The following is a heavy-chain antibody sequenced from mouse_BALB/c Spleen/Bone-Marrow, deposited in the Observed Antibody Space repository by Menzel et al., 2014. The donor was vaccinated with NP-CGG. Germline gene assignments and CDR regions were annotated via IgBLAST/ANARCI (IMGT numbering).Heavy chain of an antibody. D-gene: IGHD1-1*01. CDR1: GFNIKDTY. CDR3: AMYYYGSSLFAY. V-gene: IGHV14-3*02. CDR2: IDLANGNT. J-gene: IGHJ3*01. Sequence: EVQLQQSGAELVKPGASVKLSCTASGFNIKDTYMHWVKQRPEQGLEWIGRIDLANGNTKYDPKFQGKATITADTSSNTAYPQLSSLTSEDTAVYYCAMYYYGSSLFAYWGQGTLVTVSA.